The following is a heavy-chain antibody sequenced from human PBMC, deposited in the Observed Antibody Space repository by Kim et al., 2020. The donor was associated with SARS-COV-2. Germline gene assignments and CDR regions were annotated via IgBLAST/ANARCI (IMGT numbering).Heavy chain of an antibody. CDR1: GFTFSGSA. CDR2: IRSKANSYAT. J-gene: IGHJ3*02. V-gene: IGHV3-73*01. CDR3: ANVPGTTLSFWDAFG. D-gene: IGHD1-1*01. Sequence: GGSLRLSCAASGFTFSGSAIHWVRQASGKGLEWVGGIRSKANSYATADSASGKGSITIARYDSKYTAYLQMNSLEAEDTADCACANVPGTTLSFWDAFG.